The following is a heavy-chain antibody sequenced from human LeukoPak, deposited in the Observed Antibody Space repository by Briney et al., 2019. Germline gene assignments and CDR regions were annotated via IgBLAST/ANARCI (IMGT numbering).Heavy chain of an antibody. V-gene: IGHV4-59*01. CDR2: IYYSGST. J-gene: IGHJ4*02. CDR3: ARLNYYDSSGYYYYGN. Sequence: SETLSLTCTVSGGSISSYYWSWIRQPPGKGLEWIGYIYYSGSTNYNPSLKSRVTISVDTSKNQFSLKLSSVTAADTAVYYCARLNYYDSSGYYYYGNWGQGTLATVSS. D-gene: IGHD3-22*01. CDR1: GGSISSYY.